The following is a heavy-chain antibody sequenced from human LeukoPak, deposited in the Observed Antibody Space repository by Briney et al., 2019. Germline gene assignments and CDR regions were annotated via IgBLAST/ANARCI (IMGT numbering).Heavy chain of an antibody. V-gene: IGHV4-59*08. D-gene: IGHD3-10*01. Sequence: NPSETLSLTCIVSGGSISSYHWSWIRQPPGKGLEWLGYISYSGSTNYNPSLKSRVTISVDTSKNQFSLRLSSVTAADTAVYYCARHLDYYGSGTYEFWGQGTLVTVSS. CDR2: ISYSGST. CDR3: ARHLDYYGSGTYEF. J-gene: IGHJ4*02. CDR1: GGSISSYH.